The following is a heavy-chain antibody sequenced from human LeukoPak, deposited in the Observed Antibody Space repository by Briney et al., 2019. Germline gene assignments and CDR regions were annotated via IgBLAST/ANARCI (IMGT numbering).Heavy chain of an antibody. CDR1: GFTFGDYA. D-gene: IGHD1-26*01. Sequence: GGSLRLSCTASGFTFGDYAMSWVRQAPGKGLEWVGFIRSKAYGGTTEYAASVKGRFTISRDDSKSIAYLQMNSLKIEDTAVYYCTRDRRVASGSYYYWGQGTLVTVSS. CDR3: TRDRRVASGSYYY. J-gene: IGHJ4*02. V-gene: IGHV3-49*04. CDR2: IRSKAYGGTT.